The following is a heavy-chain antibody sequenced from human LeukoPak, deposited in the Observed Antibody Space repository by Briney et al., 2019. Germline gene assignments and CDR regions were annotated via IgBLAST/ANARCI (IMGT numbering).Heavy chain of an antibody. Sequence: ASVKVSCKASGYTFTSYGISWVRQAPGQGLEWMGWISAYNGNTNYAQKLQGRVTMTTDTSTSTAYMELRSLRSDDTAVYYCASTYYSRGVTTDENAFDIWGQGTMVTVSS. J-gene: IGHJ3*02. CDR3: ASTYYSRGVTTDENAFDI. CDR2: ISAYNGNT. V-gene: IGHV1-18*01. D-gene: IGHD4-17*01. CDR1: GYTFTSYG.